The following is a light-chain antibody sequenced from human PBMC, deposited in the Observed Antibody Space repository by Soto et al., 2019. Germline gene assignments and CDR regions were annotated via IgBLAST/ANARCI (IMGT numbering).Light chain of an antibody. J-gene: IGKJ1*01. CDR1: QSISSW. V-gene: IGKV1-5*01. CDR3: QQYSIYPWT. CDR2: DAS. Sequence: DIQMTQSPSTLSASVGDRVTITCRASQSISSWLAWYQQKPGKAPKLLIYDASSLESGVPSRFSGSGSGTEFTLTISRLQPDDFATYYCQQYSIYPWTFGQGTKVEIK.